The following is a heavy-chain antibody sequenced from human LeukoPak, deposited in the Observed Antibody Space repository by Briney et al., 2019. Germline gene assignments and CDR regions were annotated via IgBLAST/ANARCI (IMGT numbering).Heavy chain of an antibody. Sequence: GGSLRLSCAASGFTFSDYYMSWIRQAPVKGLEWVSYISSSGSTIYYADSVKGRFTISRDNAKNSLYLQMNSLRAEDTAVYYCARDLGDYYDSSGYPDYWGQGTLVTVSS. J-gene: IGHJ4*02. CDR2: ISSSGSTI. V-gene: IGHV3-11*01. CDR3: ARDLGDYYDSSGYPDY. CDR1: GFTFSDYY. D-gene: IGHD3-22*01.